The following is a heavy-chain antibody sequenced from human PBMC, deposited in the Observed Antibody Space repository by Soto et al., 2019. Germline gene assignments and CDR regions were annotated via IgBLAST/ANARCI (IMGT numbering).Heavy chain of an antibody. CDR1: GYSFTSYW. Sequence: GESLKISCKGSGYSFTSYWIGWVRQMPGKGLEWMGIIYPGDSDTRYSPSFQGQVTISADKSISTAYLQWSSLKASDTAMYYCARHGITIFGVVIIPHGMDVWGQGTTVTVSS. D-gene: IGHD3-3*01. CDR3: ARHGITIFGVVIIPHGMDV. V-gene: IGHV5-51*01. J-gene: IGHJ6*02. CDR2: IYPGDSDT.